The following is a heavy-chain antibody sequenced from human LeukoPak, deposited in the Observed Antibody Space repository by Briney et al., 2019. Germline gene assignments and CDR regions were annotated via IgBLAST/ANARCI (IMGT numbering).Heavy chain of an antibody. D-gene: IGHD1-26*01. V-gene: IGHV3-66*02. CDR2: IYSGGST. CDR3: ARDSIVGARLDAFDL. J-gene: IGHJ3*01. CDR1: RFTLRSNF. Sequence: GGSLRLSCAASRFTLRSNFMSWVRQASGKGLEWVSAIYSGGSTHYADSVKGRFTISRDNSKNTLYLQMNSLRAEDAAVYYCARDSIVGARLDAFDLWGQGTMVTVSS.